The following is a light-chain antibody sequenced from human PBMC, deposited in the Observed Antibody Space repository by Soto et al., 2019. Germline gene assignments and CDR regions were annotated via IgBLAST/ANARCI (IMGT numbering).Light chain of an antibody. V-gene: IGKV3-15*01. CDR2: GPS. J-gene: IGKJ5*01. CDR1: QSISSN. CDR3: QHRSK. Sequence: EIVMTQSPATLSVSPGERATLSCRASQSISSNLAWYQQKPGQAPRLLIYGPSTRATGIPARFSGSGSGTEFTLTISSLQSEDFALYHCQHRSKFGQGTRLEIK.